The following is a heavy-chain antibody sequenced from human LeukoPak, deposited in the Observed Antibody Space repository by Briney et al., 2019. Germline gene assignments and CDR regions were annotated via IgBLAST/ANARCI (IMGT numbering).Heavy chain of an antibody. CDR1: GDSIKSYY. Sequence: PSETLSLTCTVSGDSIKSYYWSWIRQPPGRGLEWIGYIYHTGSTDYNPSLKSRVTISVDTSKKQLSLRLSSVTAADTAVYYCARSYHYGSGSYSYYFDYWGQGTLVTVSS. CDR2: IYHTGST. J-gene: IGHJ4*02. V-gene: IGHV4-59*08. CDR3: ARSYHYGSGSYSYYFDY. D-gene: IGHD3-10*01.